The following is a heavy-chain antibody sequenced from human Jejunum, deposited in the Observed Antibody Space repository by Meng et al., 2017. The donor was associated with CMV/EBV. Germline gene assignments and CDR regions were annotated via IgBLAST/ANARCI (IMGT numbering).Heavy chain of an antibody. Sequence: SEFTFSSYAMNWVRRAAGKGLEWVSGISGSGETTYYIDSVKGRFTISRDNSKNTLYLQMNSLRVEDTAIYYCAKGVGATSPRFFDCWGQGTLVTAPQ. CDR1: EFTFSSYA. CDR2: ISGSGETT. D-gene: IGHD1-26*01. V-gene: IGHV3-23*01. CDR3: AKGVGATSPRFFDC. J-gene: IGHJ4*02.